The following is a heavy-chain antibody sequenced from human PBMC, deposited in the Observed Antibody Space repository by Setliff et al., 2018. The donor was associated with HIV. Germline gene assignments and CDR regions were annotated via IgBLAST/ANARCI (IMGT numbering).Heavy chain of an antibody. Sequence: GESLKISCAASGFTFSAFPMHWVRQAPGKGLEWVTLIPFDGDNTYFADSVRGQFTISRDNSKSAMSLQMHGVTPEDTAIYYCARALTGAGTFDVWGQGTMVTVSS. D-gene: IGHD3-9*01. CDR2: IPFDGDNT. V-gene: IGHV3-30*04. J-gene: IGHJ3*01. CDR3: ARALTGAGTFDV. CDR1: GFTFSAFP.